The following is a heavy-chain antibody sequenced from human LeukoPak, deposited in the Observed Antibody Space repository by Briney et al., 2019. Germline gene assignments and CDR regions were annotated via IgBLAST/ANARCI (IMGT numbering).Heavy chain of an antibody. V-gene: IGHV1-18*01. CDR2: ISTYTGNS. CDR3: ARTMTPGTTHGELDF. D-gene: IGHD4-17*01. CDR1: GYTFSSYV. Sequence: GASVKVSCKASGYTFSSYVLTWVRQAPGQGLEWMGRISTYTGNSNYAQKFQDRVTMTTDTSTSTAYMELRNLSSDDTAVYSCARTMTPGTTHGELDFWGQGTLVTVSS. J-gene: IGHJ4*02.